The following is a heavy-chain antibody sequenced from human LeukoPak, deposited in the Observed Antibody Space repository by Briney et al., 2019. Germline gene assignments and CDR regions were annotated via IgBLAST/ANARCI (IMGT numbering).Heavy chain of an antibody. CDR2: ISYDGSNK. CDR1: GFTFSSYG. CDR3: AGGLGYARSY. J-gene: IGHJ4*02. V-gene: IGHV3-30*03. Sequence: PGRSLRLSCAASGFTFSSYGMHWVRQAPGKGLEWVAVISYDGSNKYYADSVKGRFTISRDNSKNTLYLQMNSLRVEDTAVYYCAGGLGYARSYWGQGTLVTVSS. D-gene: IGHD2-2*01.